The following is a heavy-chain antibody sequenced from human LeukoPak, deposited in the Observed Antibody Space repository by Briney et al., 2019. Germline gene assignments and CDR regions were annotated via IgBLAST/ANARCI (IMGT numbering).Heavy chain of an antibody. V-gene: IGHV1-69*05. Sequence: SVKVSCKASGGTFSSYAISWVRQAPGQGLEWMGGIIPIFGTANYAQKFQGRVTITTDESTSTAYMELSSLKSEDTAVYYCGCGSWTYYYYMDVWGKGTTVTVPS. J-gene: IGHJ6*03. CDR3: GCGSWTYYYYMDV. CDR1: GGTFSSYA. CDR2: IIPIFGTA. D-gene: IGHD6-13*01.